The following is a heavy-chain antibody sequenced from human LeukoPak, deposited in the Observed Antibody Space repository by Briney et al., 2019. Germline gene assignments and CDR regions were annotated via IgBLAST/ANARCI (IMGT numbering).Heavy chain of an antibody. Sequence: GGSLRLSCAASGFIFSSYSMNWVRQAPGKGLEWVSSISSSTSYIYYADSVKGRFTISRDNAKNSLYLQMNSLRAEDTAVYYCARQLGYGYGDYWGQGTLVTVSS. CDR2: ISSSTSYI. D-gene: IGHD5-18*01. J-gene: IGHJ4*02. CDR1: GFIFSSYS. CDR3: ARQLGYGYGDY. V-gene: IGHV3-21*01.